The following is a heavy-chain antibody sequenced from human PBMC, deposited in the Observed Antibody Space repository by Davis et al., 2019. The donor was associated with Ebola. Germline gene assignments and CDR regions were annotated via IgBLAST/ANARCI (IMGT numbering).Heavy chain of an antibody. CDR2: IFSNDEK. V-gene: IGHV2-26*01. J-gene: IGHJ4*02. Sequence: SGPTLVKPTETLTLTCTVSGFSLSNARMGVSWIRQPPGKALEWLAHIFSNDEKSYSTSLKSRLTITKDTSKNQVVLTMTNMDSVDTATYYCAHRRAGQYYFDYWGQGTLVTVSS. CDR1: GFSLSNARMG. D-gene: IGHD4/OR15-4a*01. CDR3: AHRRAGQYYFDY.